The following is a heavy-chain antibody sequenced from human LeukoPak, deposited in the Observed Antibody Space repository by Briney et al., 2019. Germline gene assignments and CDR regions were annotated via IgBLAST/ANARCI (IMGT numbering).Heavy chain of an antibody. Sequence: SETLSLTCAVSDYSITSGYFWGWIRQPPGKGLEWIGSIYHSGTTYYDPSLKSRVTISVNTSKNQFSLRLNSAAAADTAVYYCARPPDSSDYGAAFIYWGQGILVTVSS. CDR3: ARPPDSSDYGAAFIY. CDR2: IYHSGTT. V-gene: IGHV4-38-2*01. J-gene: IGHJ4*02. D-gene: IGHD4-11*01. CDR1: DYSITSGYF.